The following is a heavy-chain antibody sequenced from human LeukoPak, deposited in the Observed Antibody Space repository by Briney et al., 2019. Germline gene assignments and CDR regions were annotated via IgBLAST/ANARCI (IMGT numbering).Heavy chain of an antibody. J-gene: IGHJ5*02. CDR1: GDSISSYY. D-gene: IGHD6-13*01. CDR2: IYSSGTT. CDR3: ARGGASSIWFDP. V-gene: IGHV4-59*01. Sequence: SKTLSLTCTVSGDSISSYYWSWIRQPPGKRLEWIGFIYSSGTTNYNPSLKSRVSISVDTSKNQFSLNVSSVTAADTAVYYCARGGASSIWFDPWGQGTLVTVSS.